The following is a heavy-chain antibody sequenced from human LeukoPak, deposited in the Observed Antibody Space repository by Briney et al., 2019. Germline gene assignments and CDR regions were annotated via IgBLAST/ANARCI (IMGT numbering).Heavy chain of an antibody. D-gene: IGHD3-10*01. CDR2: ISGSGGST. V-gene: IGHV3-23*01. J-gene: IGHJ4*02. CDR3: AKIYGSGSYLSEDYFDY. Sequence: GGSLRLSCAASGFTFSSYAMSWVRQAPGKGLEWVSVISGSGGSTYYADSVKGRFTISRDNSKNTLYLQMNSLRAEDTALYYCAKIYGSGSYLSEDYFDYWGQGTLVTVSS. CDR1: GFTFSSYA.